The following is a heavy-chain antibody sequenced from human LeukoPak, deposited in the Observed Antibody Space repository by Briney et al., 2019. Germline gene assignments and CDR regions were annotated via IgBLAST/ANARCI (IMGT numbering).Heavy chain of an antibody. CDR2: IKQDGVEK. CDR3: VRACDRSSCPYYFDS. D-gene: IGHD3-22*01. CDR1: GFTFSSYW. V-gene: IGHV3-7*03. Sequence: GGSLRLSCAASGFTFSSYWMSWVRHAPGKGLEWVANIKQDGVEKYHVDSVKGRFTISRDNAKKSLYLQMHSLRAGDTAVYYCVRACDRSSCPYYFDSWRQGTLVTVSS. J-gene: IGHJ4*02.